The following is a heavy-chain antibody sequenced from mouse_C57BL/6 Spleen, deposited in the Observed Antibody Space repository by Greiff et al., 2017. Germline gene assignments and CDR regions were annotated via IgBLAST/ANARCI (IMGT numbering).Heavy chain of an antibody. V-gene: IGHV5-9-1*02. CDR1: GFTFSSYA. Sequence: EVKVVESGEGLVKPGGSLKLSCAASGFTFSSYAMSWVRQTPGKRLEWVAYISSGGDYIYYADTVKGRFTISRSNARNTLYLQMSSLKSEDTAMYYCTRDHSNYAMDYWGQGTSVTVSS. CDR3: TRDHSNYAMDY. D-gene: IGHD3-1*01. CDR2: ISSGGDYI. J-gene: IGHJ4*01.